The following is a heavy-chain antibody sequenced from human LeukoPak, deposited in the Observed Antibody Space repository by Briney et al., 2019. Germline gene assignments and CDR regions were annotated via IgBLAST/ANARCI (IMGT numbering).Heavy chain of an antibody. CDR3: ARSWFGESHKFDY. CDR1: GFTFSSYE. CDR2: ISSSGSTI. J-gene: IGHJ4*02. V-gene: IGHV3-48*03. D-gene: IGHD3-10*01. Sequence: PGGSLRLSCAASGFTFSSYEMNWVRQAPGKGLEWVSYISSSGSTIYYADSVKGRFTISRDNAKSSLYLQMNSLRAEDTAVYYCARSWFGESHKFDYWGQGTLVTVSS.